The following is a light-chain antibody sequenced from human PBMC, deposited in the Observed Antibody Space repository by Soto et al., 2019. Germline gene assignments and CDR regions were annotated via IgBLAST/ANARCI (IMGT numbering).Light chain of an antibody. CDR1: RLVSSD. J-gene: IGKJ5*01. CDR3: QQRSNWPSIT. V-gene: IGKV3-11*01. Sequence: LTQSQPTLSMCLVYRASIALRGRRLVSSDLAWYQQNPGQAPRILIYDASNRATGIPARSSGSGSWTDFTLTISSLEPEDFSVYYCQQRSNWPSITFGQGTRLAI. CDR2: DAS.